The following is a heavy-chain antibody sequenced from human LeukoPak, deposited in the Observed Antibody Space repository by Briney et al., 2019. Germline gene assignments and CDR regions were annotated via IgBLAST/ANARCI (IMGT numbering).Heavy chain of an antibody. V-gene: IGHV4-34*01. Sequence: SETLSLTCAVYGGSFSGYYWSWIRQPPGKGLEWIGEINHSGSTTYNPSLKSRVTISVDTSKNQFSLRLSSVTAADTAMYYCARSRYSDSSGYVDWGQGTLVTVSS. J-gene: IGHJ4*02. CDR2: INHSGST. CDR1: GGSFSGYY. D-gene: IGHD3-22*01. CDR3: ARSRYSDSSGYVD.